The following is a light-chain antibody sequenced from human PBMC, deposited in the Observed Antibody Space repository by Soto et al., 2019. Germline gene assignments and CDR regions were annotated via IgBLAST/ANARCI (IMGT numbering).Light chain of an antibody. CDR2: DNN. V-gene: IGLV1-51*01. CDR3: GTWDSSLSAGV. J-gene: IGLJ1*01. CDR1: NSNIGNNY. Sequence: QSVLTQPPSVSATPGQTVTISCSGSNSNIGNNYVSWYQQLPGTAPKLLIYDNNKRPSEIPDRFSGSKSGPSATLGITGLQTGDEADYDCGTWDSSLSAGVFGTGTKLPVL.